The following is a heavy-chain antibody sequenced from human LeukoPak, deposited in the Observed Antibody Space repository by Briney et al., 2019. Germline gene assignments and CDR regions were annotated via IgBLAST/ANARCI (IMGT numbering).Heavy chain of an antibody. CDR1: GGSISSYY. CDR2: IYYSGST. V-gene: IGHV4-59*01. CDR3: ARTIYYDSNGGFDP. Sequence: SETLSLTCTVSGGSISSYYWSWLRQPPGKGLEWIGYIYYSGSTNYNPSLKSRVTISVDTSKNQFSLKLSSVTAADTAVYYCARTIYYDSNGGFDPWGQGTLVTVSS. J-gene: IGHJ5*02. D-gene: IGHD3-22*01.